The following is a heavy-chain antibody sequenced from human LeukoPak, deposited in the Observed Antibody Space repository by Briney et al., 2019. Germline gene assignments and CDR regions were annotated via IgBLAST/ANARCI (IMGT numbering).Heavy chain of an antibody. Sequence: PSETLSLTCTVSGGAIGSHYWSWIRQPPGKGLEWIGYISDSGSSIYNPSLKSRVTILGDTSKNQFSLKLSSVTAADTAVYYCARHATGSYSVPWLDPWGQGTLVTVSS. V-gene: IGHV4-59*08. D-gene: IGHD3-10*01. CDR2: ISDSGSS. CDR3: ARHATGSYSVPWLDP. CDR1: GGAIGSHY. J-gene: IGHJ5*02.